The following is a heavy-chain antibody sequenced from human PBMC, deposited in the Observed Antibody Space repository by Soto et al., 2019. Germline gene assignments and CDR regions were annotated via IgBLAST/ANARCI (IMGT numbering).Heavy chain of an antibody. D-gene: IGHD5-12*01. V-gene: IGHV4-31*03. CDR1: GGSISSGGYY. CDR2: IYYSGST. CDR3: ARDRENSGYDPSGWFDP. J-gene: IGHJ5*02. Sequence: QVQLQESGPGLVKPSQTLSLTCTVSGGSISSGGYYWSWIRQHPGKGLEWIGYIYYSGSTYYNPSLESRVTISVDTSKNQFSLKLSSVTAADTAVYYCARDRENSGYDPSGWFDPWGQGTLVTVSS.